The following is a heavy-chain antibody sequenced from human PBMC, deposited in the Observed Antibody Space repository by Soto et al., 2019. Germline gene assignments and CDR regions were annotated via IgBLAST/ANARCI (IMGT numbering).Heavy chain of an antibody. V-gene: IGHV3-53*04. CDR2: IYSGGST. D-gene: IGHD3-9*01. Sequence: GGSLRLSCAASGFTVSSNYMSWVRQAPGKGLEWVSVIYSGGSTYYADSVKGRFTISRHNSKNTLYLQMNSLRAEDTAVYYCASDVRRYFDETHLAMDVWGKGTTVTVS. J-gene: IGHJ6*03. CDR3: ASDVRRYFDETHLAMDV. CDR1: GFTVSSNY.